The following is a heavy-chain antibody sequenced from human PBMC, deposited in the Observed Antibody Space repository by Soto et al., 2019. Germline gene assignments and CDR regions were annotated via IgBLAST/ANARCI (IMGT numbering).Heavy chain of an antibody. D-gene: IGHD5-18*01. Sequence: QLQLQESGSGLVKPSQTLSLTCAVSGGSISSGGYSWSWIRQPPGKGLEWIGYIFHSGNTYYNPSLNSRGTISVDRSKNQFSLNLSSVTDADTAVYYCARIDVDTAMDIVIAFGIWGQGTMVTVS. CDR3: ARIDVDTAMDIVIAFGI. J-gene: IGHJ3*02. CDR1: GGSISSGGYS. CDR2: IFHSGNT. V-gene: IGHV4-30-2*01.